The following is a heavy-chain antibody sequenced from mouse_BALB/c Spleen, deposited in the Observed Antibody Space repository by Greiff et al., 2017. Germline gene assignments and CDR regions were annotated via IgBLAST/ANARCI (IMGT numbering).Heavy chain of an antibody. J-gene: IGHJ4*01. CDR2: ISSGGST. V-gene: IGHV5-6-5*01. D-gene: IGHD1-1*01. Sequence: DVQLVESGGGLVKPGGSLKLSCAASGFTFSSYAMSWVRQTPEKRLEWVASISSGGSTYYPDSVKGRFTISRDNARNILYLQMSSLRSEDTAMYYCARGRGFITTVEDAMDYWGQGTSVTVSS. CDR1: GFTFSSYA. CDR3: ARGRGFITTVEDAMDY.